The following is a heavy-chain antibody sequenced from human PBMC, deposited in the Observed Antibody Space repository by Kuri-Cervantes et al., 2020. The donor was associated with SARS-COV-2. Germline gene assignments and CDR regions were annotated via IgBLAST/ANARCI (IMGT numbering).Heavy chain of an antibody. Sequence: SVKVSCKASGYTFTSYGISWVRQAPGQGLEWTGRIIPIFGTANYAQKFQGRVTVTADESTSTAYMELSSLRSEDTAVYYCASEEIVAVRGKNYYYYYMDVWGKGTTVTVSS. CDR2: IIPIFGTA. CDR3: ASEEIVAVRGKNYYYYYMDV. D-gene: IGHD3-22*01. J-gene: IGHJ6*03. CDR1: GYTFTSYG. V-gene: IGHV1-69*13.